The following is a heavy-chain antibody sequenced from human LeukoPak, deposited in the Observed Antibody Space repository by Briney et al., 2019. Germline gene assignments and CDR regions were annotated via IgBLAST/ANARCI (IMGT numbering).Heavy chain of an antibody. CDR2: ISTTSSTI. J-gene: IGHJ4*02. CDR3: ARVGGPRYCSGGSCYGGYLDY. CDR1: GFTFSSYT. D-gene: IGHD2-15*01. V-gene: IGHV3-48*01. Sequence: GGSLRLSCAASGFTFSSYTMNWVRQAPGKGLEWVSYISTTSSTIYYADSVKGRFTISRDNAKSSLYLQMNSLRAEDTAVYYCARVGGPRYCSGGSCYGGYLDYWGQGTLVTVSS.